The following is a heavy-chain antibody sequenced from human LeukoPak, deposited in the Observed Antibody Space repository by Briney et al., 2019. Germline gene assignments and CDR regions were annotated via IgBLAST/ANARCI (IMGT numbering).Heavy chain of an antibody. V-gene: IGHV4-59*01. CDR3: AREVAYYYGSGSRDAFDI. J-gene: IGHJ3*02. CDR1: GGSISSYY. D-gene: IGHD3-10*01. Sequence: SETLSLTCTVSGGSISSYYWSWIRQPPGKGLEWIGYIYYSGSTNYNPSLKSRVTISVDTSKNQFSLKLSSVTAVDTAVYYCAREVAYYYGSGSRDAFDIWGQGTMVTVSS. CDR2: IYYSGST.